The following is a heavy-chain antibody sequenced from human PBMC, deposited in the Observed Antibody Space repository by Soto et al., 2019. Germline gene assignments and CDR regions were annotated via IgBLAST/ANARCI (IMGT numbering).Heavy chain of an antibody. CDR3: AKVNTIFGMEYYYYGMDV. CDR1: GFTFSSYA. J-gene: IGHJ6*02. V-gene: IGHV3-23*01. Sequence: QPGGSLRLSCAASGFTFSSYAMSWVRQAPGKGPEWVSTIGGVVSNTYYADSVKGRFTISRDNSKNTLYLQMNSLRAEDTAVYYCAKVNTIFGMEYYYYGMDVWGQGTTVTVSS. D-gene: IGHD3-3*01. CDR2: IGGVVSNT.